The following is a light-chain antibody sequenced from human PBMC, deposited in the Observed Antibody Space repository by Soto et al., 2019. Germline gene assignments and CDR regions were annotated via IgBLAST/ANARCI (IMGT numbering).Light chain of an antibody. J-gene: IGKJ5*01. CDR1: QSISDT. CDR3: QQYGSSPQVT. V-gene: IGKV3-20*01. CDR2: GAS. Sequence: EIVMTQSLGTLSVSQGGRATLSCSSSQSISDTLAWYQHRPGQAPRLLIYGASNRAIGIPDRFSGSGSGTDFTLTISRLEPEDSAVYYCQQYGSSPQVTFGQGTRLEIK.